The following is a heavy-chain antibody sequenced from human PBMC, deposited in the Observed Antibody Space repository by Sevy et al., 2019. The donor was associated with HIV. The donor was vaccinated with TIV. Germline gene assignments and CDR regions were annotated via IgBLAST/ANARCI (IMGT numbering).Heavy chain of an antibody. CDR3: ARAPPVRSGDDSLNWFDP. Sequence: SETLSLTCTVSAGSISSYYWSWIRQPPGKGLEWIAYIHDSGKTNYNPSHKSRVTISIDTSKNQSPLKLSSLTAADAAVDYCARAPPVRSGDDSLNWFDPWGQGTLVTVSS. J-gene: IGHJ5*02. CDR2: IHDSGKT. V-gene: IGHV4-59*01. CDR1: AGSISSYY. D-gene: IGHD5-12*01.